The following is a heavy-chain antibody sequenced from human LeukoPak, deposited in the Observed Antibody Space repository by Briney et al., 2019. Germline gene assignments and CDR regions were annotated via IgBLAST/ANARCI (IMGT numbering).Heavy chain of an antibody. CDR2: INSDGSTT. Sequence: GGSLRPSCAASGFTFSRYWMHWVRQAPGKGLVWVSRINSDGSTTTYADSVKGRFTISRDNAKNTLYLQMNSLRAEDTAVYYCAREDGYSSSWYSDYWGQGTLVTVSS. CDR3: AREDGYSSSWYSDY. J-gene: IGHJ4*02. D-gene: IGHD6-13*01. CDR1: GFTFSRYW. V-gene: IGHV3-74*01.